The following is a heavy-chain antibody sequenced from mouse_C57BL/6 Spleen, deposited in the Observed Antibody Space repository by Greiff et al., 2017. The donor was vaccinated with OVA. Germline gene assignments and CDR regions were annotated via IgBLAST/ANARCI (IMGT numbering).Heavy chain of an antibody. Sequence: VQLQESGAELVRPGASVTLSCKASGYTFTDYEMHWVKQTPVHGLEWIGAIDPETGGTAYTQKFKGKAILTADKSSSPAYMELRSLTSEDSAVYYCTDDYDGGGAYWGQGTLVTVSA. CDR1: GYTFTDYE. J-gene: IGHJ3*01. D-gene: IGHD2-4*01. CDR2: IDPETGGT. V-gene: IGHV1-15*01. CDR3: TDDYDGGGAY.